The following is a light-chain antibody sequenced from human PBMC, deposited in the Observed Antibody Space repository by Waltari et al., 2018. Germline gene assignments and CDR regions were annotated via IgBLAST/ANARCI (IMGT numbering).Light chain of an antibody. J-gene: IGLJ2*01. CDR2: EDD. CDR3: QSDASGDVV. V-gene: IGLV6-57*01. CDR1: GGSVVSYY. Sequence: FMLTQPHSVSESPGKTVTISCTRSGGSVVSYYVQWYPQRPGSSPTTIIYEDDRRPPGVPVLFSGPIDSSSNSASLSIAGLNTEDEADYYCQSDASGDVVFGGGTKLTVL.